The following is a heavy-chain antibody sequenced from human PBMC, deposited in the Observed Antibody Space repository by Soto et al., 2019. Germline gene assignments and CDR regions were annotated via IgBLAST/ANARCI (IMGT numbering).Heavy chain of an antibody. D-gene: IGHD1-20*01. CDR3: ARAITGTRGYYYGVDV. J-gene: IGHJ6*02. V-gene: IGHV4-31*03. Sequence: QVQLQESGPGLVKPSQTLSLTCSVSGASINGGGYYRSWIRQHPGKGLEWIGHIYYTGNTYYNPSLKSRISISADTSKNQFSLRLTSVTAADTAVYYCARAITGTRGYYYGVDVWGQGTTVTVSS. CDR2: IYYTGNT. CDR1: GASINGGGYY.